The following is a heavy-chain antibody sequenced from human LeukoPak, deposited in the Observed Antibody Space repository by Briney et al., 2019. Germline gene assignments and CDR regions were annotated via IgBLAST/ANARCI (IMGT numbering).Heavy chain of an antibody. D-gene: IGHD6-13*01. CDR1: GFTFSSYA. CDR2: ISYDGSNK. J-gene: IGHJ4*02. Sequence: GGSLRLSCAASGFTFSSYAMHWVRQAPGKGLEWVAVISYDGSNKYYADSVKGRFTISRDNSKNTLYLQVNSLRAEDTAVYYCARALAAAAPFDYWGQGTLVTVSS. CDR3: ARALAAAAPFDY. V-gene: IGHV3-30-3*01.